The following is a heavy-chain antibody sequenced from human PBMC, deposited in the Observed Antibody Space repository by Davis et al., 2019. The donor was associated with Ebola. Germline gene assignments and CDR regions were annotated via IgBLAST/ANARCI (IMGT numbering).Heavy chain of an antibody. Sequence: PGGSLRLSCAASGFTFSSYGMHWVRQAPGKGLEWVAVISYDGSNKYYADSVKGRFTISRDNSKNTLYLQMNSLRAEDTAVYYCARVVVAATGYWGQGTLVTVSS. J-gene: IGHJ4*02. CDR1: GFTFSSYG. D-gene: IGHD2-15*01. CDR3: ARVVVAATGY. CDR2: ISYDGSNK. V-gene: IGHV3-30*03.